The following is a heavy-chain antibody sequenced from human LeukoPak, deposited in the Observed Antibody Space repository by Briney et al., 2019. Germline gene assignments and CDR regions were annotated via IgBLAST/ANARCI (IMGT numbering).Heavy chain of an antibody. Sequence: PSETLSLTCAVYGGSFSGYYWSWIRQPPGKGLEWIGEINHSGSTNYNPSLKSRVTISVDTSKNQSSLKLSSVTAADTAVYYCARGGYYDSSARTYVDYWGQGTLVTVSS. CDR3: ARGGYYDSSARTYVDY. CDR2: INHSGST. V-gene: IGHV4-34*01. D-gene: IGHD3-22*01. CDR1: GGSFSGYY. J-gene: IGHJ4*02.